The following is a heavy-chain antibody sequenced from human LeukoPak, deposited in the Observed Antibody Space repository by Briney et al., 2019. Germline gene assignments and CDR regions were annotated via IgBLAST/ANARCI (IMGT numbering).Heavy chain of an antibody. J-gene: IGHJ4*02. V-gene: IGHV3-7*01. D-gene: IGHD3-22*01. CDR1: GFTFSSYW. CDR3: ARDLALMYYASSGYLPG. Sequence: GGSLRLSCAASGFTFSSYWMSWVRQAPGKGLEWVANIKQDGSEKYYVDSVKGRFTISRDNAKNSLYLQMNSLRAEDTAVYYCARDLALMYYASSGYLPGWGQGTLVTVSS. CDR2: IKQDGSEK.